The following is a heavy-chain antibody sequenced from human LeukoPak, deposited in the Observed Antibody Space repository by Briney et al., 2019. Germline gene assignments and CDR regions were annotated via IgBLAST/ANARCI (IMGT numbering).Heavy chain of an antibody. Sequence: APVKVSCKASGYTFIDYNVHWVRQAPGQGLEWMGWISAYNGNTNYAQKLQGRVTMTTDTSTSTAYMELRSLRSDDTAVYYCARVGHGDYVGWFDPWGQGTLVTVSS. CDR1: GYTFIDYN. CDR2: ISAYNGNT. CDR3: ARVGHGDYVGWFDP. J-gene: IGHJ5*02. D-gene: IGHD4-17*01. V-gene: IGHV1-18*01.